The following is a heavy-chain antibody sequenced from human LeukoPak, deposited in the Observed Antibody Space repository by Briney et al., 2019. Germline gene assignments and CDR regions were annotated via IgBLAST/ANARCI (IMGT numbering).Heavy chain of an antibody. D-gene: IGHD3-22*01. CDR3: ARRAYYDTSGYYPASGYFDL. CDR1: GGSIFSYY. Sequence: SETLSPTCTVSGGSIFSYYFNWIRQPPGKGLEWIGYIYSNGITNYNPSLRSRGTISIATSKNQFSLRLRSVTAADTAIYYCARRAYYDTSGYYPASGYFDLWGRGTLVTVSS. CDR2: IYSNGIT. V-gene: IGHV4-4*08. J-gene: IGHJ2*01.